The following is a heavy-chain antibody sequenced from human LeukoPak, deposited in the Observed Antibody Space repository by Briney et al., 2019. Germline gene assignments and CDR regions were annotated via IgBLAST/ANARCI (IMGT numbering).Heavy chain of an antibody. CDR2: IIPIFGTA. D-gene: IGHD2-2*01. V-gene: IGHV1-69*13. CDR1: GYTFTSYG. Sequence: SVKVSCKASGYTFTSYGISWVRQAPGQGLEWMGGIIPIFGTANYAQKFQGRVTITADESTSTAYMGLSSLRSEDTAVYYCARGHIVVVPAAMGVVNYYYGMDVWGQGTTVTVSS. J-gene: IGHJ6*02. CDR3: ARGHIVVVPAAMGVVNYYYGMDV.